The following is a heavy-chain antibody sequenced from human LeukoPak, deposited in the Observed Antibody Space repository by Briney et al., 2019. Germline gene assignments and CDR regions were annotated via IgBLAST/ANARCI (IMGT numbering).Heavy chain of an antibody. D-gene: IGHD4-17*01. V-gene: IGHV4-4*09. CDR3: ARVDDYGTFDY. CDR2: IYTSGST. J-gene: IGHJ4*02. Sequence: SETLSLTCTVSGGSISSYYWSWIRQPPGKGLEWIGYIYTSGSTNYNPSLKSRVTISVDTSKNQFSLKLSSVTAADTAVYYCARVDDYGTFDYWGQGTLVTVSS. CDR1: GGSISSYY.